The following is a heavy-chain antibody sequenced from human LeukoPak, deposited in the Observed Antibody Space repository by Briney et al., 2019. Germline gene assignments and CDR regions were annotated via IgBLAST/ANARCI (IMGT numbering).Heavy chain of an antibody. J-gene: IGHJ4*02. CDR2: INPNSGGT. CDR1: GYTFTGYY. V-gene: IGHV1-2*04. D-gene: IGHD3-3*01. CDR3: ARVSRGVTGLNYFDY. Sequence: ASVKVCCKASGYTFTGYYMHWVRQAPGQGLGWMGWINPNSGGTNYAQKFQGWVTMTRDTSISTAYMELSRLRSDDTAVYYCARVSRGVTGLNYFDYWGQGTLVTVSS.